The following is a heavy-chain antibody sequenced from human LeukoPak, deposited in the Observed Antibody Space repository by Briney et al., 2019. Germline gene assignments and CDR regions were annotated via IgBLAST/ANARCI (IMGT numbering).Heavy chain of an antibody. CDR3: TRMTTGHDD. Sequence: SETLSLTCAVSGVSFDDYYWASVRQTPGKGLEWIGEINHSGYTNDSPSLKSRVTLSIDTSRNQFSLNLRSVTVADAGTYYCTRMTTGHDDWGQGPLVTASS. V-gene: IGHV4-34*01. D-gene: IGHD4-17*01. J-gene: IGHJ4*02. CDR1: GVSFDDYY. CDR2: INHSGYT.